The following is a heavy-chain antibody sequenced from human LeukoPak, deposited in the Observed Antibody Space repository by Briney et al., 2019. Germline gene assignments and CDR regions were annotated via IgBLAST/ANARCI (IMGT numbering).Heavy chain of an antibody. CDR1: GGTFSSYA. D-gene: IGHD6-13*01. Sequence: SVKVSCMASGGTFSSYAISGVRQAPGQGLEWMGGIIPIFGTANYAQKFQGRVTITTDESTSTAYMELRSLRSDDTAVYYCARDFSFLPQQLVTWFDPWGQGTLVTVSS. J-gene: IGHJ5*02. CDR3: ARDFSFLPQQLVTWFDP. V-gene: IGHV1-69*05. CDR2: IIPIFGTA.